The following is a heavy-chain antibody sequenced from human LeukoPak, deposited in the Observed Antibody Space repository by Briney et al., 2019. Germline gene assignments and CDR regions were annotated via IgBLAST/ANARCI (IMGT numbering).Heavy chain of an antibody. CDR2: ISYDGSNK. CDR3: AKAQGYYYDSSGYPAGD. V-gene: IGHV3-30*18. J-gene: IGHJ4*02. Sequence: PGGSLRLSCAASGFTFSSYGMHWVRQAPGKGLEWVAVISYDGSNKYYADSVKGRFTISRDNSKNTLYLQMNSLRAEDTAVYYCAKAQGYYYDSSGYPAGDWGQGTLVTVSS. D-gene: IGHD3-22*01. CDR1: GFTFSSYG.